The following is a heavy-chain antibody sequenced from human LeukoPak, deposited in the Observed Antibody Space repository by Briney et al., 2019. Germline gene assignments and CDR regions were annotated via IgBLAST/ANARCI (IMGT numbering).Heavy chain of an antibody. CDR1: GASISSRPYY. CDR2: ISNSGST. V-gene: IGHV4-39*01. J-gene: IGHJ2*01. Sequence: PSETLSLTCTVSGASISSRPYYWGWIRQPPGKGLEWIGSISNSGSTYYSPSLKSRVTISVDTSKNQFSLKLSSVTAADTAAYYCARNPGDYGSWYFDLWGRGTLVTVSS. D-gene: IGHD4-17*01. CDR3: ARNPGDYGSWYFDL.